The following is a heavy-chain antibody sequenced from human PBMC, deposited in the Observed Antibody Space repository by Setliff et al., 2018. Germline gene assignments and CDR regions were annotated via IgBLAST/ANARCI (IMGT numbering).Heavy chain of an antibody. CDR3: ARGLLWFGEPSW. CDR2: MNPNSGNT. CDR1: GYTFTSYD. D-gene: IGHD3-10*01. V-gene: IGHV1-8*03. J-gene: IGHJ4*02. Sequence: RASVKVSCKASGYTFTSYDINWVRQATGQGLEWMGWMNPNSGNTGYAQKFQGRVTITRNTSISTAYMELSSLRSEDTAAYYCARGLLWFGEPSWWGQGTLVTVSS.